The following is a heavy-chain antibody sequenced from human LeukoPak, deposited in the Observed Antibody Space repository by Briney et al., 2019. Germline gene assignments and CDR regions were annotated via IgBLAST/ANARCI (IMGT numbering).Heavy chain of an antibody. D-gene: IGHD1-1*01. CDR3: ARYCTFRTCSGTKFDS. CDR1: GMTFSNYW. J-gene: IGHJ4*02. Sequence: GGSLRLSCAVSGMTFSNYWMSWFRQTPGKGLEWVATINQDESEKYYLDSVKGRFTISRDNAKNSLYLQMHSLTAEDTALYYCARYCTFRTCSGTKFDSWGPGTLVTVSS. CDR2: INQDESEK. V-gene: IGHV3-7*03.